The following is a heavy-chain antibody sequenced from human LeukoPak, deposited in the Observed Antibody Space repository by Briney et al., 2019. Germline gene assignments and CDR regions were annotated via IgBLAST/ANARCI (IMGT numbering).Heavy chain of an antibody. D-gene: IGHD1-1*01. J-gene: IGHJ3*02. CDR3: AKAYSAIDWSDAFDI. CDR1: GFTFSSYA. Sequence: GGSLRLSCAASGFTFSSYAMHWVRQAPGKGLEWVAVISYDGSNKYYADSVKGRFTISRDNSKNTLYLQMNSLRAEDTAIYFCAKAYSAIDWSDAFDIWGQGTLVTVSS. CDR2: ISYDGSNK. V-gene: IGHV3-30-3*01.